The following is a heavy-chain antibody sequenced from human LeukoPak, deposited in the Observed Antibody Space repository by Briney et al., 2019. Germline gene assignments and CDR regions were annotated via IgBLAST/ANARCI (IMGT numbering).Heavy chain of an antibody. Sequence: SETLSLTCTVSGGSISSYYWSWIRQPPGKGLEWIGYIYYSGSTNYNPSLKSRVTISVDTSKNQFSLKLSSVTAADTAVYYCARDLRAARDWFDPWGQGTLVTVSS. D-gene: IGHD3-10*01. J-gene: IGHJ5*02. CDR2: IYYSGST. CDR3: ARDLRAARDWFDP. CDR1: GGSISSYY. V-gene: IGHV4-59*01.